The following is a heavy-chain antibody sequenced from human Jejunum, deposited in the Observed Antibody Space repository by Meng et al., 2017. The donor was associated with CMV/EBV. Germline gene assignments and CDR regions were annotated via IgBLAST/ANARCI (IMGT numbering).Heavy chain of an antibody. CDR3: VREGGMGAVDL. CDR1: GGSIGTRNCY. J-gene: IGHJ5*02. Sequence: IVSGGSIGTRNCYWGWIRQPPGKGLEWIGNIYYSVSTYYNPSLGSRVTISLDTSKNHFSLRLNSMTAADTAVYYCVREGGMGAVDLWGQGMLVTVSS. D-gene: IGHD1-26*01. CDR2: IYYSVST. V-gene: IGHV4-39*07.